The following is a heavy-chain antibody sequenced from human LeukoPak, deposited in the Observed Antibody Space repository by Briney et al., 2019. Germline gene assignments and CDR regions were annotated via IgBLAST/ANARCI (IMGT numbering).Heavy chain of an antibody. CDR1: GYTLTELS. D-gene: IGHD3-16*01. CDR2: FDPEDGET. V-gene: IGHV1-24*01. CDR3: ATATPYTPSNPNFDY. Sequence: ASVKVSCKVSGYTLTELSMHWVRQAPGKGLEWMGGFDPEDGETIYAQKFQGRVTMTEDTSTDTAYMELSSLRSEDTAAYYCATATPYTPSNPNFDYWGQGTLVTVSS. J-gene: IGHJ4*02.